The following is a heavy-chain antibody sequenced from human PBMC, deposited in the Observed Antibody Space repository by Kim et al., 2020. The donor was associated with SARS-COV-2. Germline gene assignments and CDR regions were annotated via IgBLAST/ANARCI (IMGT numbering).Heavy chain of an antibody. J-gene: IGHJ6*02. CDR3: ARDNYYGSGRYGMDV. D-gene: IGHD3-10*01. V-gene: IGHV1-2*02. Sequence: QKFQGRVTMTRDTSISTAYMELSRLRSDDTAVYYCARDNYYGSGRYGMDVWGQGTTVTVSS.